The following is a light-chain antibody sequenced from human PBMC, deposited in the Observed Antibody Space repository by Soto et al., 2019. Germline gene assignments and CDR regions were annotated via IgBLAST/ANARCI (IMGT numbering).Light chain of an antibody. CDR2: GAS. Sequence: ESVLTQSPATLSLSPGERATLSCRASQSVTSYLAWYHQKPGHSPRLLIYGASTRATGAPDRFSGGGSATDFTLTISRLEPEDFAVYYCQQFSRYPLTFGGGTKVDIK. J-gene: IGKJ4*01. V-gene: IGKV3-20*01. CDR3: QQFSRYPLT. CDR1: QSVTSY.